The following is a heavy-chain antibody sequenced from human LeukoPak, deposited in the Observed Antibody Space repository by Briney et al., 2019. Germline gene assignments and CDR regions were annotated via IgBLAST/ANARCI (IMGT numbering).Heavy chain of an antibody. Sequence: SQTLSLTCAVSGGSISSGGYSWSWIRQPPGKGLEWIGYIYHSGSTYYNPSLKSRVTISVDRSKNQFSLKLSSVTAADTAVYYCARSNEDIVATTGPDAFDIWGQGTMVTVSS. CDR3: ARSNEDIVATTGPDAFDI. CDR1: GGSISSGGYS. V-gene: IGHV4-30-2*01. CDR2: IYHSGST. D-gene: IGHD5-12*01. J-gene: IGHJ3*02.